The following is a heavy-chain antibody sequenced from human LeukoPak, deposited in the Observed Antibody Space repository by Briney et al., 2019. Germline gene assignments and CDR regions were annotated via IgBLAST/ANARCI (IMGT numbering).Heavy chain of an antibody. J-gene: IGHJ4*02. CDR3: ARGTVGCGGSCYLPFDY. Sequence: SETLSLTCTVSGGSISSYYWSWIRQPPGKGLEWIGYIYYSGSTNYNPSLKSRVTISVDTSKNQFSLKLSSVTAADTAVYYCARGTVGCGGSCYLPFDYWGQETLVTVSS. CDR1: GGSISSYY. D-gene: IGHD2-15*01. V-gene: IGHV4-59*01. CDR2: IYYSGST.